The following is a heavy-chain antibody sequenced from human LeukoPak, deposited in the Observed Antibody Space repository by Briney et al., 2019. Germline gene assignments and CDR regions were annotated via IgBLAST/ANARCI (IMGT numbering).Heavy chain of an antibody. CDR1: GGSISSSSYY. J-gene: IGHJ4*02. V-gene: IGHV4-39*07. D-gene: IGHD3-10*01. Sequence: SETLSLTCTVSGGSISSSSYYWGWIRQPPGKGLEWIGSIYYSGSTYYNPSLKSRVTISVDTSKNQFSLKLSSVTAADTAVYYCASAAEGEYYYGSGSYHAPWYWGQGTLVTVSS. CDR3: ASAAEGEYYYGSGSYHAPWY. CDR2: IYYSGST.